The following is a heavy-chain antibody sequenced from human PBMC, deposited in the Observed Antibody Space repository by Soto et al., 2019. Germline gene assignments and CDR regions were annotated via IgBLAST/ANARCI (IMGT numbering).Heavy chain of an antibody. CDR2: ISYDGSNK. Sequence: GGSLRLSCAASGFTFSSYGMHWVRQAPGKGLEWVAVISYDGSNKYYADSVKGRFTISRDNSKNTLYLQMNSLRAEDTAVYYCAKDGTKSLYNWFDPWGQGTLVTVSS. J-gene: IGHJ5*02. V-gene: IGHV3-30*18. D-gene: IGHD3-16*01. CDR1: GFTFSSYG. CDR3: AKDGTKSLYNWFDP.